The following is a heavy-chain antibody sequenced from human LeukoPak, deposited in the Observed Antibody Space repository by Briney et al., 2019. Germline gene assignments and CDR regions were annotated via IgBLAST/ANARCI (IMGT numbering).Heavy chain of an antibody. CDR2: ISGYNGHT. Sequence: VASVKVSCKASGYTFTSYDISWVRQAPGQGLEWMGWISGYNGHTNYAQKLQGRVTMTTDTSTSTAYMELRSLRSDDTAVYYCARVTYYYDSSGYYLAPSFDYWGQGTLVTVSS. V-gene: IGHV1-18*01. D-gene: IGHD3-22*01. J-gene: IGHJ4*02. CDR3: ARVTYYYDSSGYYLAPSFDY. CDR1: GYTFTSYD.